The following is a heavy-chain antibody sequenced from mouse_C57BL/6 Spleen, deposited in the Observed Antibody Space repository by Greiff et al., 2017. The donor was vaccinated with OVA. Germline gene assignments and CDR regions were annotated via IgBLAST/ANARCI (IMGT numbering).Heavy chain of an antibody. V-gene: IGHV1-9*01. Sequence: QVQLKQPGTELVKPGASVKLSCKASGYTFTSYWMHWVKQRPGHGLEWIGEILPGSGSTNYNEKFKGKATFTADTSSNTAYMQLSSLTTEDSAIYYCATLDYWGQGTTLTVSS. J-gene: IGHJ2*01. CDR1: GYTFTSYW. CDR2: ILPGSGST. CDR3: ATLDY.